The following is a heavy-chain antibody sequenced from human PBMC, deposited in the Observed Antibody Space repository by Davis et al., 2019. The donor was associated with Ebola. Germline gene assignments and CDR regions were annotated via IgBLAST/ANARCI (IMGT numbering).Heavy chain of an antibody. CDR2: IIPIFGTA. V-gene: IGHV1-69*06. J-gene: IGHJ6*02. CDR1: GGTFSSYA. D-gene: IGHD3-3*01. CDR3: ASMRGIFGVVILYGMDV. Sequence: SVKVSCKASGGTFSSYAISWVRQAPGQGLEWMGGIIPIFGTANYAQKFQGRVTITADKSTSTAYMELSNLRSEDTAVYYCASMRGIFGVVILYGMDVWGQGTTVTVSS.